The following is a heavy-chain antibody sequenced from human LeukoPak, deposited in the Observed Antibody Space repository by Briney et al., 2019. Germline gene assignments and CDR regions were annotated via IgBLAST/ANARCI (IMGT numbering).Heavy chain of an antibody. J-gene: IGHJ5*02. V-gene: IGHV1-18*01. D-gene: IGHD2-2*01. CDR2: ISAYNGNT. CDR1: GYTFTSYG. Sequence: ASVKVSCKASGYTFTSYGISWVRQAPGQGLEWMGWISAYNGNTNYPQKLQGRVTMTTDTSTRTAYMELRSLRSDDTAVYYCARESVVVVPAAPQIGSFDPWGQGTLVTVSS. CDR3: ARESVVVVPAAPQIGSFDP.